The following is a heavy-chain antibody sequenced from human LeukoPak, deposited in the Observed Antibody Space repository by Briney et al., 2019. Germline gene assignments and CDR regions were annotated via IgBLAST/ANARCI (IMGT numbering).Heavy chain of an antibody. Sequence: TSETLSLTCTVSGGSISSYYWSWIRQPPGKGLEWIGYIYYSGSTNYNPSLKSRVTISVDTSKNQFSLKLSSVTAADTAVYYSAGGLGYCSGRSCAYFDYWGQGTLVTVSS. J-gene: IGHJ4*02. V-gene: IGHV4-59*01. CDR3: AGGLGYCSGRSCAYFDY. CDR1: GGSISSYY. D-gene: IGHD2-15*01. CDR2: IYYSGST.